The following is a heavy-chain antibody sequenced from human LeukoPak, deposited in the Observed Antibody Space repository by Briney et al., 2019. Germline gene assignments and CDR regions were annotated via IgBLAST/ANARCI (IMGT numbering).Heavy chain of an antibody. D-gene: IGHD4-17*01. CDR3: ARFDYGDGEGFDY. CDR2: ISYDGSNK. J-gene: IGHJ4*02. Sequence: GRSLRLSCAASGFTFSSYAMHWVRQAPGKGLEWVAVISYDGSNKYYADSVKGRFTISRDNSKNTLYLQMNSLRAEDTAVYYCARFDYGDGEGFDYWGQGTLVTVSS. CDR1: GFTFSSYA. V-gene: IGHV3-30*04.